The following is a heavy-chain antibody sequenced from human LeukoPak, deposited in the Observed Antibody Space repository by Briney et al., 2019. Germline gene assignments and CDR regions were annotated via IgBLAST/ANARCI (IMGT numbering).Heavy chain of an antibody. Sequence: ASLKASCKASGYTFTGYYMHWVRQAPGQGLEWMGWISHNSGGTNYAQKFQGRVTMTRDTSISTTYMELSRLRSDDTAVYYCARDSGGIAVAGTGLSWFDPWGQGTLVTVSS. V-gene: IGHV1-2*02. CDR1: GYTFTGYY. CDR2: ISHNSGGT. D-gene: IGHD6-19*01. J-gene: IGHJ5*02. CDR3: ARDSGGIAVAGTGLSWFDP.